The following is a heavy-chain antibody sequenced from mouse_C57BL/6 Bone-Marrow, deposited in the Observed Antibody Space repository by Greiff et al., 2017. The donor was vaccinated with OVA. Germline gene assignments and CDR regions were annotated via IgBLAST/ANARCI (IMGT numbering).Heavy chain of an antibody. Sequence: EVQRVESGGGLVKPGGSLKLSCAASGFTFSSYAMSWVRQTPEKRLEWVATISDGGSYTYYPDNVKGRFTISRDNAKNNLYLQMSHLKSEDTAMYYCARVLYGAMDYWGQGTSVTVSS. V-gene: IGHV5-4*01. CDR3: ARVLYGAMDY. CDR1: GFTFSSYA. CDR2: ISDGGSYT. D-gene: IGHD2-12*01. J-gene: IGHJ4*01.